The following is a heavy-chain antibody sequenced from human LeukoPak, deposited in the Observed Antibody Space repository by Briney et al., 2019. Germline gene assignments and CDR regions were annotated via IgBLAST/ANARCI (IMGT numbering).Heavy chain of an antibody. V-gene: IGHV3-9*01. J-gene: IGHJ4*02. D-gene: IGHD3-9*01. Sequence: GRSLRLSCAASGFTFDDYAMHWVRQAPGKGLEWVSGISWNSGSIGYADSVKGRFTISRDNAKNSLYLQMNSLRAEDTALYYCAKEREIRYFVWFPFDYWGQGTLVTVSS. CDR3: AKEREIRYFVWFPFDY. CDR1: GFTFDDYA. CDR2: ISWNSGSI.